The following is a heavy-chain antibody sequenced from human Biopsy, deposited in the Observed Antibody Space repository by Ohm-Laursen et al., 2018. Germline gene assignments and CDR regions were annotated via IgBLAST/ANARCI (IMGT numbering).Heavy chain of an antibody. CDR3: ARATNSTGWPYYYFYGMDV. D-gene: IGHD2/OR15-2a*01. V-gene: IGHV4-38-2*02. CDR2: IYYDGIT. CDR1: GYSVTNDYY. Sequence: SETLPLTWTVSGYSVTNDYYWGWIRQPPGKGLEWIGNIYYDGITYYNPSLKSRVAISVDTSKNQFSLRLNSVTAADTAVYYCARATNSTGWPYYYFYGMDVWGQGTTVTVSS. J-gene: IGHJ6*02.